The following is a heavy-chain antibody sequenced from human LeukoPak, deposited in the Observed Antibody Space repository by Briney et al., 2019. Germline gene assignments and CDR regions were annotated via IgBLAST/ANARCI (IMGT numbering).Heavy chain of an antibody. V-gene: IGHV3-30-3*01. CDR1: GFTFSSYA. J-gene: IGHJ3*02. CDR2: ISYDGSNK. CDR3: AREDAFDI. Sequence: GGSLRLSCAASGFTFSSYAMHWVRQAPGKGLEWVAVISYDGSNKYYADSVKGRFTISRDNSKNTLYLQMNSLRAEDTAVYYCAREDAFDIWGQGTMVTVSS.